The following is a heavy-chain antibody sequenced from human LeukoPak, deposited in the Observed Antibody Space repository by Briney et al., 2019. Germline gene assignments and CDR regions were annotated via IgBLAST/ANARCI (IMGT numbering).Heavy chain of an antibody. CDR1: RFTFSSYG. V-gene: IGHV3-30*18. D-gene: IGHD3-3*01. J-gene: IGHJ4*02. CDR2: ISYDGSNK. Sequence: PGGSLRLSCAASRFTFSSYGMHWVRQAPGKGLEWVALISYDGSNKYYADSVKGRFTISRDNSKNTLYLQMNSLRAEDTAVYYCAKVGFSEMEWLLYSDHWGQGTLVTVSS. CDR3: AKVGFSEMEWLLYSDH.